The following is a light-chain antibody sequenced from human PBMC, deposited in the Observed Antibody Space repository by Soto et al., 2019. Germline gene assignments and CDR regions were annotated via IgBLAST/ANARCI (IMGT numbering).Light chain of an antibody. Sequence: QSVLTQSPSASASLGASVKITCTLSSGHSNYAIAWHQQQPEKGPRFLMKLNSDGSHNKGDGIPDRFSGSSSGAERYLTISNFQSEDEADYYCQTWGTGIRVFGGGTKVTVL. J-gene: IGLJ3*02. CDR1: SGHSNYA. V-gene: IGLV4-69*01. CDR2: LNSDGSH. CDR3: QTWGTGIRV.